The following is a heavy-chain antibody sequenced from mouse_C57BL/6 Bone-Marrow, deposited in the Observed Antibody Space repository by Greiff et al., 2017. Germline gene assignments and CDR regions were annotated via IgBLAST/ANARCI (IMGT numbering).Heavy chain of an antibody. CDR2: ISYDGSN. J-gene: IGHJ4*01. CDR1: GYSITSGYY. Sequence: EVQLQESGPGLVKPSQSLSLTCSVTGYSITSGYYWNWIRQFPGNKLEWMGYISYDGSNNYKPSLKNRISITRDTSKNQFFLKLKSVTTEDTATYYYARVATVRGDYWGQGTSVTVSS. D-gene: IGHD1-1*01. CDR3: ARVATVRGDY. V-gene: IGHV3-6*01.